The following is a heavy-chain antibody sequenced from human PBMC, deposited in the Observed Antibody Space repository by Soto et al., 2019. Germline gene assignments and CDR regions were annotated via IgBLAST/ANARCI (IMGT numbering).Heavy chain of an antibody. J-gene: IGHJ5*02. Sequence: SETPSLTCAVYGGSFSGYYWSWIRQPPGKGLEWIGEINHSGSTNYNPSLKSRVTISVDTSKNQFSLKLSSVTAADTAVYYCARGKGGGLNSSIDSSGYYGWFDPWGQGTLVTVSS. CDR2: INHSGST. CDR3: ARGKGGGLNSSIDSSGYYGWFDP. D-gene: IGHD3-22*01. CDR1: GGSFSGYY. V-gene: IGHV4-34*01.